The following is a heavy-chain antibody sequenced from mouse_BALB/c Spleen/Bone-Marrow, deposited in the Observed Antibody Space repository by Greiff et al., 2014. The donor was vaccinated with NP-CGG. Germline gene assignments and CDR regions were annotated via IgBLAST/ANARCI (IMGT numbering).Heavy chain of an antibody. CDR2: ISSLASSI. CDR3: VRRGNGIYAMDY. J-gene: IGHJ4*01. CDR1: GFTFSEYG. V-gene: IGHV5-15*02. Sequence: EVQRVESGGGLVQPGGSRKLSCAASGFTFSEYGMAWVRQAPGKGPEWVAFISSLASSIYYADSVTGRFTLSRENAKKTLYLEMTSLRSEDTAMYFCVRRGNGIYAMDYWGQGTSVTVSS.